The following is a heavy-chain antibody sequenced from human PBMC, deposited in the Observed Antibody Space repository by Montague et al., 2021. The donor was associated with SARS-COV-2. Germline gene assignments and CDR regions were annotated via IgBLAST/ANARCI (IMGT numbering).Heavy chain of an antibody. CDR2: TYYRSKWYN. CDR1: GDSVSSNTAA. CDR3: ARGISATNK. Sequence: CAISGDSVSSNTAAWNWIRQAPSRGREWLGRTYYRSKWYNDYAVSVKSRISINADTSKNQFSLQLNSVTPEDTAVYYCARGISATNKWGQGTLVTVSP. V-gene: IGHV6-1*01. J-gene: IGHJ4*02. D-gene: IGHD6-13*01.